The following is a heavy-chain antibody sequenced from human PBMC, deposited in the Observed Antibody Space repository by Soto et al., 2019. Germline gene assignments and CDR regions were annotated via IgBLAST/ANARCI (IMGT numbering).Heavy chain of an antibody. CDR2: ISGSGGST. J-gene: IGHJ4*02. CDR1: GFTFSSYA. CDR3: AKELIARPLFFDY. D-gene: IGHD6-6*01. V-gene: IGHV3-23*01. Sequence: EVQLLESGGGLVQPGGSLRLSCAASGFTFSSYAMSWVRQAPGKGLEWVSAISGSGGSTDYADSVKGRFTISRDNSKNTRYLQMNSLRSEYTAVYYCAKELIARPLFFDYWGQGTLVTVSS.